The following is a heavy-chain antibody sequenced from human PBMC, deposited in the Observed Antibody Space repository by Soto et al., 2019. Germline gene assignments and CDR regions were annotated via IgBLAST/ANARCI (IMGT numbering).Heavy chain of an antibody. D-gene: IGHD3-10*01. Sequence: QVQLVESGGGVVQPGRSLRLSCAASGFTFSSYGMHWVRQAPGKGLEWVAVIWYDGSNKYYADSVKGRFTISRDNSKNTLYLQMNSLRAEDTAVYYCARVGDYYGSGSYAASYDVWGQGTTVTVSS. CDR3: ARVGDYYGSGSYAASYDV. CDR1: GFTFSSYG. V-gene: IGHV3-33*01. J-gene: IGHJ6*02. CDR2: IWYDGSNK.